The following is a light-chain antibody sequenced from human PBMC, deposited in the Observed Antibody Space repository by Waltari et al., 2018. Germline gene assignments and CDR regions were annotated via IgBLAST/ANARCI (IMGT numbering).Light chain of an antibody. CDR3: CSYAGPDTLMV. V-gene: IGLV2-11*01. J-gene: IGLJ2*01. CDR1: SNDVGAYDF. CDR2: DVT. Sequence: QSALTQPRSVSGSPGQSVTIPCTGTSNDVGAYDFVSWYQQLPGKAPKVIIFDVTKRPSGVPDRFSGSKSVNTASLTISGLQAEDEADYYCCSYAGPDTLMVFGGGTHLTVL.